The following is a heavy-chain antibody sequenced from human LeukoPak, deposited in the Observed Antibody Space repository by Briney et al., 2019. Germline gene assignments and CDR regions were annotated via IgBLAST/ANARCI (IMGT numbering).Heavy chain of an antibody. J-gene: IGHJ6*02. CDR3: ARDSPGSSRFYHYYGLDV. V-gene: IGHV3-7*05. CDR1: RFAFSTYW. D-gene: IGHD6-6*01. Sequence: GGSLRLSCAASRFAFSTYWMSWVRQAPGKGLEWVANIKEDGSEKYYVDSVKGRFTIYRDNAKNSLYLQMYRLRAEDTAVYYCARDSPGSSRFYHYYGLDVWGQGTTVTVSS. CDR2: IKEDGSEK.